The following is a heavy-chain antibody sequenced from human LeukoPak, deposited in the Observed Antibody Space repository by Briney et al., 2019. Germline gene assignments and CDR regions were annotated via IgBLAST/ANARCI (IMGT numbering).Heavy chain of an antibody. V-gene: IGHV4-38-2*02. D-gene: IGHD4-17*01. CDR3: ARGTYGYYMDV. J-gene: IGHJ6*03. Sequence: PSETLSLTCSGSNYSISNSLYWGWLRQPPGKGLEWIGSIYRSGSTFYNPSLRSRVTISLDTSKNQFSLKLSSVTAADTAVYFCARGTYGYYMDVWGKGTTVTVSS. CDR1: NYSISNSLY. CDR2: IYRSGST.